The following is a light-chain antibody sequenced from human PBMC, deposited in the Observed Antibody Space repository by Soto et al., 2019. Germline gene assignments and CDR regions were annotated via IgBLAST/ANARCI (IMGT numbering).Light chain of an antibody. V-gene: IGLV1-44*01. Sequence: QSVLTQPPSASGTPGQRVTISCYASSSDIGSNTVNWYQQLPGTAPKLLIYSNNQRPSGVPDRFSGSKSGTSASLANSGLQSEDEADYYCAAWDDSLNGVVFGGGTKLTVL. J-gene: IGLJ2*01. CDR2: SNN. CDR3: AAWDDSLNGVV. CDR1: SSDIGSNT.